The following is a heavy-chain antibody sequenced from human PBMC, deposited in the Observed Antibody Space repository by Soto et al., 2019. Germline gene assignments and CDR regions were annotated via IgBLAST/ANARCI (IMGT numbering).Heavy chain of an antibody. CDR3: ARGVMEGAFKGGRRSYYWVLDL. V-gene: IGHV4-34*01. J-gene: IGHJ2*01. CDR1: GESVSDSY. Sequence: QAHLQQWGAGLVRPSETLSLTCAVYGESVSDSYWTWIRRSPGRGLEWLGEINPSKGATYNPSLKRRVSISRDTAKRQLSLKLFSATAADTAVYYCARGVMEGAFKGGRRSYYWVLDLWGRGTLVAVSS. D-gene: IGHD3-16*01. CDR2: INPSKGA.